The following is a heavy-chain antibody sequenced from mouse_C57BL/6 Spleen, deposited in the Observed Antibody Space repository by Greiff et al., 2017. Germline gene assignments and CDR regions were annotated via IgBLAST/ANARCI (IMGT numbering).Heavy chain of an antibody. D-gene: IGHD2-5*01. J-gene: IGHJ3*01. CDR3: ARELDSNYGFAY. CDR2: ISYDGSN. V-gene: IGHV3-6*01. CDR1: GYSITSGYY. Sequence: EVKLQESGPGLVKPSQSLSLTCSVTGYSITSGYYWNWIRQFPGNKLEWMGYISYDGSNNYNPSLKNRISITRDTSKNQCFLKLNSVTTEDTATYYCARELDSNYGFAYWGQGTLVTVSA.